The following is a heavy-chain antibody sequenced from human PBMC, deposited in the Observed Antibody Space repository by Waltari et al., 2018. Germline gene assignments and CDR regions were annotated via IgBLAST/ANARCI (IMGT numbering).Heavy chain of an antibody. V-gene: IGHV4-39*07. D-gene: IGHD3-22*01. J-gene: IGHJ4*02. CDR3: AREILAYYDSSGYSDY. Sequence: QLQMQESGPGLVKPSETLSLTCTVSGGSISSSSYEWGWLRQPPGKGQAWIGSIYYSGSTYYNPSLKSRVTISVDTSKNQFSLKLSSVTAADTAVYYCAREILAYYDSSGYSDYWGQGTLVTVSS. CDR2: IYYSGST. CDR1: GGSISSSSYE.